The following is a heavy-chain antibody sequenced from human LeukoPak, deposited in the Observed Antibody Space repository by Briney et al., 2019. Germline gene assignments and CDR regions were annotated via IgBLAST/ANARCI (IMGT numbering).Heavy chain of an antibody. V-gene: IGHV1-2*02. D-gene: IGHD2-21*01. CDR3: ASTPRGIANFEY. CDR1: GYTFTAYY. Sequence: ASVKVSCKASGYTFTAYYMHWVRQAPGQGLEWMGWINPNSGGTSYAQRFQGRVTMTRDTSISTAYMQLSRLRSDDTAVYYCASTPRGIANFEYWGQGTLVTVSS. CDR2: INPNSGGT. J-gene: IGHJ4*02.